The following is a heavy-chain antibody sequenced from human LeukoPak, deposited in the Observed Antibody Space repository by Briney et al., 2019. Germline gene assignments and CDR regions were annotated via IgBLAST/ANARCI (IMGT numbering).Heavy chain of an antibody. CDR1: GGSISSYY. D-gene: IGHD3-22*01. J-gene: IGHJ3*02. Sequence: SETLSLTCTVSGGSISSYYWSWIRQPPGKGLEWIGYIYYSGSTNYNPSLKSRVTISVDTSKNQFSLKLSSVTAADTAVYYCARDPASLGRYYDSSGYYFGAFDIWGQGTMVTVSS. CDR3: ARDPASLGRYYDSSGYYFGAFDI. V-gene: IGHV4-59*12. CDR2: IYYSGST.